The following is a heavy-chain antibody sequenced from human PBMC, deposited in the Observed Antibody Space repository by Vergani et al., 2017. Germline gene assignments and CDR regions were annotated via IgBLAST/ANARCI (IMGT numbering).Heavy chain of an antibody. J-gene: IGHJ4*02. CDR1: GFTLTNYA. CDR2: INARGGDT. Sequence: EVQLLESGGGSAQPGESLRLSCVASGFTLTNYAMGWVRQAPGKGLEWVSAINARGGDTYYAHSVRGRFTISRDISKNTLFLEMSSLRAEDSALYYCAKDNQVLSEWRFVYWGQGTKVTVSS. D-gene: IGHD3-16*02. CDR3: AKDNQVLSEWRFVY. V-gene: IGHV3-23*01.